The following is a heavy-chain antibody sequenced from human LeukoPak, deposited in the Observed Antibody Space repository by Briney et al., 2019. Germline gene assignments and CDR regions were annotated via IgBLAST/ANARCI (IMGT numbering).Heavy chain of an antibody. J-gene: IGHJ4*02. CDR2: IGAYNGET. Sequence: ASVKVSCKASGYTFTSYGFSWVRQAPGQGLEWVGWIGAYNGETNYARKFQGRVTLATDTSTSTAYMELRGLRSDDTAVYYCARKPRTTVEDYWGQGTLVTVSS. CDR1: GYTFTSYG. V-gene: IGHV1-18*01. CDR3: ARKPRTTVEDY. D-gene: IGHD4-23*01.